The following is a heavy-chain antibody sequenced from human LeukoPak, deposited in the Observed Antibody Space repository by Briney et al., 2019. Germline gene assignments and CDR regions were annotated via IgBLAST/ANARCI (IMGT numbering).Heavy chain of an antibody. CDR1: GFTFSSYG. Sequence: GGSLRLSCAASGFTFSSYGMHWVRQAPGKGLEWVAVISYDGSNKYYADSVKGRFTISRDNSKNTLYLQMNSLRAEDTAVYYCAKDSEVLSGSFTGGIFDYWGQGTLVTVSS. J-gene: IGHJ4*02. D-gene: IGHD1-26*01. CDR3: AKDSEVLSGSFTGGIFDY. V-gene: IGHV3-30*18. CDR2: ISYDGSNK.